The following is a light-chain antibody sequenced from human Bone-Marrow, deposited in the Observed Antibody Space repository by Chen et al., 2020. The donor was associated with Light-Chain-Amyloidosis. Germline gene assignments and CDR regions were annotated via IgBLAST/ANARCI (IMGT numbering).Light chain of an antibody. J-gene: IGLJ3*02. CDR2: DVS. Sequence: QSALTQPASVSGSPGQAITISCTGTSSDVGGYNYVSWYQQHPGKAPKLMIYDVSNRPSVVSHRFSGSKSGNPASLTSSGLQAEDVADYYCTSYTSSSTPWVFGGGTKLTVL. CDR3: TSYTSSSTPWV. CDR1: SSDVGGYNY. V-gene: IGLV2-14*01.